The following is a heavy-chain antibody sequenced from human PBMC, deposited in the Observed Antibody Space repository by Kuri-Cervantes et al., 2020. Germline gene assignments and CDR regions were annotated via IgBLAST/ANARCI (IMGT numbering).Heavy chain of an antibody. CDR1: GGSFSGYY. CDR3: ARGGVWFRSDYYYYMDV. CDR2: INHSGST. V-gene: IGHV4-34*01. D-gene: IGHD3-10*01. J-gene: IGHJ6*03. Sequence: ESLKISCAVYGGSFSGYYWSWIRQPPGKGLEWIGEINHSGSTNYNPSLKSRLTISVDTSKNQFSLKLSSVTAADTAVYYCARGGVWFRSDYYYYMDVWGKGTTVTVSS.